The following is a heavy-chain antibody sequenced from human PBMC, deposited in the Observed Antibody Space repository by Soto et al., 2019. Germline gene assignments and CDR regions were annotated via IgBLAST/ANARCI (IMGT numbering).Heavy chain of an antibody. CDR1: GGSISSYY. V-gene: IGHV4-59*08. D-gene: IGHD3-10*01. J-gene: IGHJ6*02. Sequence: SETLSLTCTVSGGSISSYYWSWIRQTQGKGLEWIGYIYYSGSTNYNPSLKSRVTISVDTSKNQFSLKLSSVTAADTAVYYCARQLPYYYGSDPYYGMDVWGQGTTVTVSS. CDR2: IYYSGST. CDR3: ARQLPYYYGSDPYYGMDV.